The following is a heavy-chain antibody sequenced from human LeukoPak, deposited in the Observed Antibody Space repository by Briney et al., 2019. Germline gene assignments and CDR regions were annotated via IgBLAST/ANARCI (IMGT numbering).Heavy chain of an antibody. V-gene: IGHV3-7*01. CDR3: AREIHTGYSSSWYYYYYGMDV. Sequence: GGSLRLSCAASGYTFSSYWMSWVRQAPGKGLEWVANIKQDGSEKKYVDSVKGRFTISRDNAKNSLYLQMNSLRAEDTAVYYCAREIHTGYSSSWYYYYYGMDVWGQGTTVTVSS. CDR2: IKQDGSEK. CDR1: GYTFSSYW. J-gene: IGHJ6*02. D-gene: IGHD6-13*01.